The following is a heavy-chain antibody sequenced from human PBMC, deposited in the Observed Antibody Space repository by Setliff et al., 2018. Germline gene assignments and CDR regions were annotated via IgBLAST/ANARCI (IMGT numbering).Heavy chain of an antibody. CDR2: INWSGGSR. J-gene: IGHJ3*02. Sequence: PGGSLRLSCGTSGFTFDVSGMSWVRQAPGKGLEWVSSINWSGGSRAYADSVKGRFTISRDNAKNSLYLQMNSLRAEDTAVYYCARHDDYGDYQGIRGAFDIWGQGTMVTVSS. CDR3: ARHDDYGDYQGIRGAFDI. V-gene: IGHV3-20*04. CDR1: GFTFDVSG. D-gene: IGHD4-17*01.